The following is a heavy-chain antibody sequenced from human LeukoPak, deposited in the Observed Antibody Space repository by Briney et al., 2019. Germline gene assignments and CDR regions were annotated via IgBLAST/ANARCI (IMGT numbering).Heavy chain of an antibody. V-gene: IGHV1-8*01. J-gene: IGHJ4*02. CDR3: ARGIGGSPYGAPFYY. D-gene: IGHD2-15*01. CDR1: GYTFNSYD. CDR2: MNPNTGNT. Sequence: GASVKVSCKASGYTFNSYDINWVRQATGQGLEWMGWMNPNTGNTGYGERFQGRVTMTRDNSISTAYMELNSLTSEDTAVYYCARGIGGSPYGAPFYYWGQGTLVTVSS.